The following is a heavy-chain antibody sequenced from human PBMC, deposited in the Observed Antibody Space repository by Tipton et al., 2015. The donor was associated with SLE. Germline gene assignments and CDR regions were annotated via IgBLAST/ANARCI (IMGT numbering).Heavy chain of an antibody. J-gene: IGHJ4*02. D-gene: IGHD3-10*01. Sequence: TLSLTCAVYGGSFRGYYWTWIRPSPGKGLEWSGESEHSGNTNYNPSLKSRVTISVDTSKNQFSLKLNSVTAADTAVYYCARHRRITLLRGLILPFWGQGTLVTVSS. V-gene: IGHV4-34*01. CDR3: ARHRRITLLRGLILPF. CDR2: SEHSGNT. CDR1: GGSFRGYY.